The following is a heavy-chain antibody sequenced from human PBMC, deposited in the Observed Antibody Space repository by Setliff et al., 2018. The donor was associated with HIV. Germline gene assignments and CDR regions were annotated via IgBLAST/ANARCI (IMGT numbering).Heavy chain of an antibody. V-gene: IGHV4-4*08. D-gene: IGHD1-1*01. Sequence: SETLSLTCSVFGGSIPGYHWCWIRQSPGKGLEWIGFIHMNGNSVYNPSLKSRVTLSGDASKNRFSLKLTSVTVADTAVHYCARVAVGGTGPDSWGQGTLVTVSS. CDR3: ARVAVGGTGPDS. J-gene: IGHJ4*02. CDR2: IHMNGNS. CDR1: GGSIPGYH.